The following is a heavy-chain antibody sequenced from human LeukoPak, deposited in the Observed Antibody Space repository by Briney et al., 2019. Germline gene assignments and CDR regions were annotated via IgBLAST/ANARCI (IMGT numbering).Heavy chain of an antibody. Sequence: SETLSLTCTVSGGSISSGSYYWSWIQQPAGKGLEWIGRIYTSGSTNYNPSLKSRVTISVDTSKNQFSLKLSSVTAADTAVYYCARSYYDILTGRRQDYWGQGTLVTVSS. J-gene: IGHJ4*02. D-gene: IGHD3-9*01. CDR2: IYTSGST. CDR1: GGSISSGSYY. CDR3: ARSYYDILTGRRQDY. V-gene: IGHV4-61*02.